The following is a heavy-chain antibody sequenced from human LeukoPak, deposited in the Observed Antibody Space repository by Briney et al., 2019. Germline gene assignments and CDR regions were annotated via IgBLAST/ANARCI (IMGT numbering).Heavy chain of an antibody. J-gene: IGHJ3*02. CDR1: GFTFSSYW. Sequence: GGSLRLSCAASGFTFSSYWMSWVRQAPGKGLEWVANIKQDGSGKYYVDSVKGRFTISRDNAKNSLSLQMDSLRADDTAVYYCVRAYPPHYYATSGPGVFDSWGQGTMVTVSS. CDR2: IKQDGSGK. CDR3: VRAYPPHYYATSGPGVFDS. V-gene: IGHV3-7*01. D-gene: IGHD3-22*01.